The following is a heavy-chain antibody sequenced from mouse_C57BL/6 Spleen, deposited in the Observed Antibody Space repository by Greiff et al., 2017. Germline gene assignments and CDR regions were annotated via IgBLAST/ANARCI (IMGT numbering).Heavy chain of an antibody. CDR2: IDPSDSYT. CDR1: GYTFTSYW. D-gene: IGHD1-3*01. Sequence: VKLQQPGAELVKPGASVKLSCKASGYTFTSYWMQWVKQRPGQGLEWIGEIDPSDSYTNYNQKFKGKATLTVDTSSSTAYMQLSSLTSEDSAVYYCARRLKGFAYWGQGTLVTVSA. CDR3: ARRLKGFAY. J-gene: IGHJ3*01. V-gene: IGHV1-50*01.